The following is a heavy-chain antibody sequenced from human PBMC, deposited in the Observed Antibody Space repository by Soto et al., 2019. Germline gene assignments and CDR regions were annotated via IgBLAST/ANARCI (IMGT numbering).Heavy chain of an antibody. CDR3: ASLVPIVGATPPLDY. D-gene: IGHD1-26*01. Sequence: QVQLVQSGAEVKKPGASVKVSCKASGYTFTSYGISWVRQAPGQGLEWMGWISAYNGNTNYAQKLQGRVTMTTDTSXXTAYMELRSLRSDDTAVYYCASLVPIVGATPPLDYWGQGTLVTVSS. V-gene: IGHV1-18*01. CDR1: GYTFTSYG. J-gene: IGHJ4*02. CDR2: ISAYNGNT.